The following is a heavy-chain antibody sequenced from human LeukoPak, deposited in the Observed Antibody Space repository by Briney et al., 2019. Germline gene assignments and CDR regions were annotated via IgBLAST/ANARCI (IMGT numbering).Heavy chain of an antibody. J-gene: IGHJ4*02. V-gene: IGHV3-23*01. CDR3: AKEIVPPSGYYFDY. D-gene: IGHD6-6*01. Sequence: GGSLRLSCAASGFTFSSYAMSWVRQAPGKGLEWVSAISGGGDTAYYADSVKGRFTISRDNSKNTLYLQMNSLRVEDTAVYYCAKEIVPPSGYYFDYWGQGTLVTVSS. CDR2: ISGGGDTA. CDR1: GFTFSSYA.